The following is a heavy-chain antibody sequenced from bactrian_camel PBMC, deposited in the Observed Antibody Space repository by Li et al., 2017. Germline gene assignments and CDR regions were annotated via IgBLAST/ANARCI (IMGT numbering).Heavy chain of an antibody. CDR2: INSGGGGI. V-gene: IGHV3S40*01. Sequence: VQLVESGGGLVQPGGSLRLSCADSGSTFGSNDMSWVRQAPGKGLEWVSIINSGGGGIYYADSVKGRFTISRDNAKNTVSLQMNSLKPEDTAVYYCVRNGEGWSYDNWGQGTQVTVS. CDR3: VRNGEGWSYDN. D-gene: IGHD6*01. J-gene: IGHJ4*01. CDR1: GSTFGSND.